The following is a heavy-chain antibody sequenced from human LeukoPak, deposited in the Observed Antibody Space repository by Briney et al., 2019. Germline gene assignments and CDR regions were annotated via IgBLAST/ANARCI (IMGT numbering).Heavy chain of an antibody. Sequence: PGGSLRLSCAASGFTFSSYAMSWVRQAPGKGLEWVSLITGSGGNTYSADSVKGRFTISRDNSKNTLYLQMSSLRAEDTAIYYCAQGTPPGYGTSWFDYWGQGTLVTVSS. J-gene: IGHJ4*02. CDR2: ITGSGGNT. CDR1: GFTFSSYA. CDR3: AQGTPPGYGTSWFDY. V-gene: IGHV3-23*01. D-gene: IGHD6-13*01.